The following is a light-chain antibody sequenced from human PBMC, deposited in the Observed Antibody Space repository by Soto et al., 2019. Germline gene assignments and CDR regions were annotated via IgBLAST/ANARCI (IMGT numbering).Light chain of an antibody. V-gene: IGKV1-39*01. CDR3: HQTFIPPLT. CDR1: RNIDTY. Sequence: DIQMAQSPSSLSASVGDRVTITCRASRNIDTYLSWYQQKAGKAPKLLIFATSTLQSGVPSRFSGSGSGTDFTLTISSLQPEDFGTSYFHQTFIPPLTFGAGTKVDIX. J-gene: IGKJ3*01. CDR2: ATS.